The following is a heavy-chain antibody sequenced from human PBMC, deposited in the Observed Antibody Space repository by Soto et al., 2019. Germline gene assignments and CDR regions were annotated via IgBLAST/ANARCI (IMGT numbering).Heavy chain of an antibody. CDR1: GGSISSGDYY. D-gene: IGHD3-10*01. J-gene: IGHJ4*02. CDR2: IYYSGST. Sequence: QVQLQESGPGLVKPSQTLSLTCTVSGGSISSGDYYWSWIRQPPGKGLEWIGYIYYSGSTYYNPSLKSRVTISVDTSKHQFSLKLSSVTAADTAVYYCARDVVGGYGSGDIVSFFDYWGQGTLVTVSS. V-gene: IGHV4-30-4*01. CDR3: ARDVVGGYGSGDIVSFFDY.